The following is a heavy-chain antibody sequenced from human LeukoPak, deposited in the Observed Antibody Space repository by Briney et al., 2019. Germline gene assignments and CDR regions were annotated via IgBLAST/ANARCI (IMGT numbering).Heavy chain of an antibody. CDR2: IYYSGST. CDR3: ARGSYPGAFDP. V-gene: IGHV4-38-2*02. CDR1: GYSISSGYY. D-gene: IGHD4-17*01. Sequence: SSETLSLTCTVSGYSISSGYYWGWIRQPPGKGLEWIGSIYYSGSTYYNPSLKSRVTISVDTSKNQFSLKLSSVTAADTAVYYCARGSYPGAFDPWGQGTLVTVSS. J-gene: IGHJ5*02.